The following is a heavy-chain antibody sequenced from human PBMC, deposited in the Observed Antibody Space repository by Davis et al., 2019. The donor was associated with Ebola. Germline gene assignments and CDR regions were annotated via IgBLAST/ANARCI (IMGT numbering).Heavy chain of an antibody. CDR2: IETTESFI. J-gene: IGHJ2*01. V-gene: IGHV3-48*02. D-gene: IGHD3-10*01. CDR3: ARRTYKNFDL. Sequence: GGSLRLSCAASGFTFSNYEFTWVRQAPGMGLEWLSKIETTESFIYYADSVKGRFTVSRDNAKNSVFLQMNNLRDGDTAVYYCARRTYKNFDLWGPGTLVTVSS. CDR1: GFTFSNYE.